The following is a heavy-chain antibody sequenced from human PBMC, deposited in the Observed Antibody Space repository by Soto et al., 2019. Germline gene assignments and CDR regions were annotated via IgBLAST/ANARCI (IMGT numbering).Heavy chain of an antibody. J-gene: IGHJ4*02. CDR3: TTEKYGAGRVGVYY. D-gene: IGHD3-16*01. CDR2: IVPTLRVT. Sequence: QVQLVQSGAEVKKPGSSLKVSCETSGGTSTIYTISWVRQAPGQGLQWMGRIVPTLRVTNYAQEFQGRLTITADTSTSTAHMELSSLTSEDAAVYYCTTEKYGAGRVGVYYWGQGPLVTVSS. V-gene: IGHV1-69*02. CDR1: GGTSTIYT.